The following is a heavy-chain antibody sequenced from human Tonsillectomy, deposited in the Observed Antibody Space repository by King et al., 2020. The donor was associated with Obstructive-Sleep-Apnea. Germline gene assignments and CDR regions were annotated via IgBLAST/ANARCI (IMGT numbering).Heavy chain of an antibody. CDR1: GFTFSNYA. CDR3: ARTTPFDY. D-gene: IGHD1-26*01. V-gene: IGHV3-30*04. CDR2: ISYEGTNT. Sequence: VQLVESGGGVVQPGRSLRLSCAASGFTFSNYAMHWVRQAPGEGLEWVAVISYEGTNTYYADSVQGRFTISRDNSENTLYLQVNSLRAEDTALYYCARTTPFDYWGQGTLVTVSS. J-gene: IGHJ4*02.